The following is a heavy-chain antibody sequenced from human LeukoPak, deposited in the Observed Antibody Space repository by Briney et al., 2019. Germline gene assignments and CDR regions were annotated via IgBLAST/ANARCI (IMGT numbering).Heavy chain of an antibody. J-gene: IGHJ4*02. CDR3: ARGWPSNTVDLEYYFDY. Sequence: GGSLRLSWAASGVTSSSYSMNWVRQAPGKGLEWVSSISSSSSYIYYADSVKGGFTISRDNAKNSLYLQMNSLRAEDTAVYYCARGWPSNTVDLEYYFDYWGQGTLDTVSS. CDR2: ISSSSSYI. CDR1: GVTSSSYS. V-gene: IGHV3-21*01. D-gene: IGHD3-9*01.